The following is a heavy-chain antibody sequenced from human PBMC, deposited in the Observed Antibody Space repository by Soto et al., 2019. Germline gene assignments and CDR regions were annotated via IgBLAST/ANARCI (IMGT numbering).Heavy chain of an antibody. Sequence: SVKVSCKASGGTFSSYAISWVRQAPGQGLEWMGGIIPIFGTANYAQKFQGRVTITADESTSTAYMELSSLGSEDTAVYYCARGSTIFGVVTPPYYYGMDVWGQGTTVTVSS. V-gene: IGHV1-69*13. CDR2: IIPIFGTA. CDR3: ARGSTIFGVVTPPYYYGMDV. D-gene: IGHD3-3*01. J-gene: IGHJ6*02. CDR1: GGTFSSYA.